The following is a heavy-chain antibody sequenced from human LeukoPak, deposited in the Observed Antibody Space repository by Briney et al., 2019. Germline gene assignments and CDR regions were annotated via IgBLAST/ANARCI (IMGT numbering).Heavy chain of an antibody. Sequence: GGSLRLSCAASGFTFSSYAMHWVRQAPGKGLEWVAVISYDGTNKNYADSVKGRFTISRDNSKNTLNLQMDSLRADDTVVYSCAKVRSWAYPEDALALWGQGTVVSVSS. CDR1: GFTFSSYA. CDR2: ISYDGTNK. V-gene: IGHV3-30-3*01. CDR3: AKVRSWAYPEDALAL. D-gene: IGHD3-16*01. J-gene: IGHJ3*01.